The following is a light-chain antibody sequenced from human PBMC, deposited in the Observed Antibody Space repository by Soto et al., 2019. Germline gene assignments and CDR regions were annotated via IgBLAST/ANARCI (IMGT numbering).Light chain of an antibody. CDR1: QSVSSY. J-gene: IGKJ2*01. Sequence: EIVLTQSPATLSLSPGERATLSCRASQSVSSYLAWYQQKPGQAPRLLIYDASNRATGIPARFIGSGYGTDFTLTISILEPEYFAVYYCQQRSNWPPTFGQGTKLEIK. CDR2: DAS. V-gene: IGKV3-11*01. CDR3: QQRSNWPPT.